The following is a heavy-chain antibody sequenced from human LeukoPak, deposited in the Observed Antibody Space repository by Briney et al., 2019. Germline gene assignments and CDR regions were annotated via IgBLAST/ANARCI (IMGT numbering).Heavy chain of an antibody. CDR2: ISSSSTI. CDR1: GFTFSSYS. J-gene: IGHJ3*02. V-gene: IGHV3-48*01. Sequence: GGSLRLSCAASGFTFSSYSMNWVRQAPGKGLEWVSYISSSSTIYYADSVKGRFTISRDNAKSSLYLQMNSLRAEDTAVYYCARLSDAKDAFDIWGQGTMVTVSS. D-gene: IGHD2-2*01. CDR3: ARLSDAKDAFDI.